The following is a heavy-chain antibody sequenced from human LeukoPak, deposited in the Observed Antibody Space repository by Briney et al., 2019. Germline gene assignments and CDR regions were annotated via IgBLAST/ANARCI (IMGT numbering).Heavy chain of an antibody. CDR3: ARDKLLEQQLTRHNWFDP. V-gene: IGHV3-30-3*01. Sequence: GGSLRLSCAASGFTFSSYPMHWVRHAPGKGLEWVAVISYDGSNKYYADSVKGRFTISRDNSKNTLYLQMNSLRAEDTAVYYCARDKLLEQQLTRHNWFDPWGQGTLVTVYS. CDR2: ISYDGSNK. CDR1: GFTFSSYP. J-gene: IGHJ5*02. D-gene: IGHD6-13*01.